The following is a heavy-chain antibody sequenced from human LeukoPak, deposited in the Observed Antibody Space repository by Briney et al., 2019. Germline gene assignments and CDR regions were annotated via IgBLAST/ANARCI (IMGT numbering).Heavy chain of an antibody. CDR1: GFTFSSYS. Sequence: KSGRSLRLSCAASGFTFSSYSMNWVRQAPGKGLEWVSSISSSSSYIYYADSVKGRFTISRDNAKNSLYLQMNSLRAEDTAVYYCARPRSLLVADAFDIWGQGTMVTVSS. CDR3: ARPRSLLVADAFDI. CDR2: ISSSSSYI. V-gene: IGHV3-21*01. D-gene: IGHD2-2*01. J-gene: IGHJ3*02.